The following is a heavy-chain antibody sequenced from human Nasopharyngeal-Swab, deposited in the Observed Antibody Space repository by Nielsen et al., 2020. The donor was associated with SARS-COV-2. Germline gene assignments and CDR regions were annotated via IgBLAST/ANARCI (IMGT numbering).Heavy chain of an antibody. J-gene: IGHJ4*02. V-gene: IGHV3-30*18. CDR3: AKDTLYYDSSGYYPYYFDY. CDR1: GFTSSSYG. D-gene: IGHD3-22*01. CDR2: ISYDGSNK. Sequence: GESLKISCAASGFTSSSYGMHWVRQAPGKGLEWVAVISYDGSNKYYADSVKGRFTISRDNSKNTLYLQMNSLRAEDTAVYYCAKDTLYYDSSGYYPYYFDYWGQGTLVAVSS.